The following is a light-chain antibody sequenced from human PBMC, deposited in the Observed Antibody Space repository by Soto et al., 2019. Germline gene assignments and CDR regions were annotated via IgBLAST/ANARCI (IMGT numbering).Light chain of an antibody. J-gene: IGLJ1*01. Sequence: QSARTQPASVSGSPGQSITISCTGTSSDVGGYNYVSWYQHHPGKAPKLMIYDVSNRPSGVSNRFSGSKSGNTASLTISGLQPEDEADYHCSSYTTSNTRQIVLGTGTKVTVL. CDR2: DVS. V-gene: IGLV2-14*03. CDR3: SSYTTSNTRQIV. CDR1: SSDVGGYNY.